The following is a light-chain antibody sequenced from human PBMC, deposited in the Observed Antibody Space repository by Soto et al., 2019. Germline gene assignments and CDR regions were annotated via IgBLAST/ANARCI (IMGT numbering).Light chain of an antibody. Sequence: EIVLTQSPGTPSLSPGERATLSCRASQSVSDSYLAWYQQKPGQAPRLLIYVASSRATGIPDRFSGSGSGTDFTLTISRLEPEDFAVYYCQQYGSSSWTFGQGTKVDIK. CDR2: VAS. CDR3: QQYGSSSWT. CDR1: QSVSDSY. J-gene: IGKJ1*01. V-gene: IGKV3-20*01.